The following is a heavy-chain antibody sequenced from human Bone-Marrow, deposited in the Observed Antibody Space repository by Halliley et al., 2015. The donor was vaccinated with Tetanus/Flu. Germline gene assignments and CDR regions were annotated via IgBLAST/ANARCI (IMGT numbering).Heavy chain of an antibody. CDR3: ARLQYGDYGSAVGY. J-gene: IGHJ4*02. CDR1: GYTFSNHW. Sequence: TVSGYTFSNHWMTWVRQAPGKGLEWVANIRQDGSEIKYVDSVKGRFTISRDNAKNSLYLQMNSLRVEDTAVYYCARLQYGDYGSAVGYWGQGTLVTVSS. D-gene: IGHD4-17*01. CDR2: IRQDGSEI. V-gene: IGHV3-7*03.